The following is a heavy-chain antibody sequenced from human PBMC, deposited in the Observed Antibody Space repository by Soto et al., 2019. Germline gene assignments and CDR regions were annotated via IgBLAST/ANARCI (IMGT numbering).Heavy chain of an antibody. CDR3: ARDMLWDYYDSSGYNQEDY. CDR1: GGTFSSYA. D-gene: IGHD3-22*01. CDR2: IIPIFGTA. V-gene: IGHV1-69*06. J-gene: IGHJ4*02. Sequence: SVKVSCKASGGTFSSYAISWVRQAPGPGLEWMGGIIPIFGTANNAQKFQGRVTITADKSTSTAYMELSSLRSEDTAVYYCARDMLWDYYDSSGYNQEDYWGQGTLVTVSS.